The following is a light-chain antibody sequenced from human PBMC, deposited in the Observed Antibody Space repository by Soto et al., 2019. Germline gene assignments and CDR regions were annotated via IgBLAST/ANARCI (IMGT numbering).Light chain of an antibody. V-gene: IGLV2-8*01. CDR1: SSDFGGYNY. Sequence: QSVLTQPPSASGSPGQSVTISCTGTSSDFGGYNYVSWYQQHPGKAPKLMIYEVSKRPSGVPDRFSGSKSGNTASLTVSGLQAEDEADYYCSSYAGSNNLNVFGTGTKVTVL. J-gene: IGLJ1*01. CDR2: EVS. CDR3: SSYAGSNNLNV.